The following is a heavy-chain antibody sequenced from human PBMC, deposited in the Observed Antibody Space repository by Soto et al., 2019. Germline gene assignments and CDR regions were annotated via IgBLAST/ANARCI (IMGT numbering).Heavy chain of an antibody. CDR1: GYTFTSFG. J-gene: IGHJ3*02. V-gene: IGHV1-18*01. Sequence: QVQLVQSGAEVKKPGASVKVSCKASGYTFTSFGISWVRQAPGQGLEWMGWISGYNGNTNYAENLHGRVTMTTDTSTSTAYMDLRSLRSDDTAVYYCARDHRGWTDACDIWGQGTMFTVSS. D-gene: IGHD3-22*01. CDR2: ISGYNGNT. CDR3: ARDHRGWTDACDI.